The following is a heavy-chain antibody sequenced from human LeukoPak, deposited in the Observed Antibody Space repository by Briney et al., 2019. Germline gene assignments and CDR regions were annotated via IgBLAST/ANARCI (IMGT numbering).Heavy chain of an antibody. D-gene: IGHD2-8*02. V-gene: IGHV4-4*02. CDR3: ARDTGGRGRLDAFDI. Sequence: PLETLSLTCAVSGGSISSRNWWIWVRQPPGKGLEWIGEVYPSGSTNYNPSLKSRVTISIDKSKNQFFLKLSSVTAADTAVYYCARDTGGRGRLDAFDIWGQGTMVTVSS. CDR1: GGSISSRNW. J-gene: IGHJ3*02. CDR2: VYPSGST.